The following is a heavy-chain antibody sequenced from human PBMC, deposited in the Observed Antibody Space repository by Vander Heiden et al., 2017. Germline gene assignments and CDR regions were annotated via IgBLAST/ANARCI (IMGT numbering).Heavy chain of an antibody. J-gene: IGHJ6*02. CDR1: GFTFSSYW. CDR3: ARDRGRYCSGGSCYYYGMDV. CDR2: INSDGSST. Sequence: EVQLVESGGGLVQPGGSLRLSCAASGFTFSSYWMHGVRQAPGKGLVWVSRINSDGSSTSYADSVKGRFTISRDNAKNTLYLQMNSLRAEDTAVYYCARDRGRYCSGGSCYYYGMDVWGQGTTVTVSS. V-gene: IGHV3-74*01. D-gene: IGHD2-15*01.